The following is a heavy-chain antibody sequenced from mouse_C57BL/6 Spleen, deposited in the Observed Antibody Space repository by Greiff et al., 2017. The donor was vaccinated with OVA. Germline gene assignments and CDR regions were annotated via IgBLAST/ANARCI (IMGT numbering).Heavy chain of an antibody. CDR2: IRNKANNHAT. J-gene: IGHJ2*01. CDR3: TRNDGSSPGDY. V-gene: IGHV6-6*01. Sequence: EVKVEESGGGLVQPGGSMQLSCAASGFTFSDAWMDWVRQSPEKGLEWVADIRNKANNHATYYAESVKGRFTISRDDSKSSVYLQMNSLRAEDTGIYYCTRNDGSSPGDYWGQGTTLTVSS. CDR1: GFTFSDAW. D-gene: IGHD1-1*01.